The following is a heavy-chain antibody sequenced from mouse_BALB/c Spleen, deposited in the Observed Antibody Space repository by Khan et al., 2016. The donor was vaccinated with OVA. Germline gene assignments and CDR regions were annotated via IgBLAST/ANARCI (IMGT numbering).Heavy chain of an antibody. V-gene: IGHV9-3*02. J-gene: IGHJ3*01. CDR3: ARGYYMYGFLFAF. CDR2: INTNTGEP. Sequence: QVQLKQSGPELKKPGETVKISCKASGYTFTNYGMNWVKQAPGKGLKWMGWINTNTGEPTFAEEFKERFAFSLETSASTAYLQINSLKNEDTATXFRARGYYMYGFLFAFWGPGNLVTVS. CDR1: GYTFTNYG. D-gene: IGHD2-14*01.